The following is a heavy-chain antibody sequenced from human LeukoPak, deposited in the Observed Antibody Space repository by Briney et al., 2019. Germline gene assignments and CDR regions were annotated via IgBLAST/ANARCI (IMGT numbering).Heavy chain of an antibody. D-gene: IGHD3-22*01. CDR2: IYYSGAT. CDR1: GVSIGSAAYY. Sequence: PSQTLSLTCTVSGVSIGSAAYYWTWIRQHPGKGLVWIGYIYYSGATYYNPSLQSRLTISVDTSKNQFSLRLNSVTAADTAVYYCARAGNSGYWFDYWGQGTVVTVSS. CDR3: ARAGNSGYWFDY. V-gene: IGHV4-31*03. J-gene: IGHJ4*02.